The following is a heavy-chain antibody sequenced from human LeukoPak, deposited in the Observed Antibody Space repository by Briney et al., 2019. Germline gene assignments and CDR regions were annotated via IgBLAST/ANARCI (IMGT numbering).Heavy chain of an antibody. Sequence: GGSLRHSCAASGFTFSSYAMSWVRQAPGKGLEWVSAISGSGGSTYYADSVKGRFTISRDNSKNTLYLQMNSLRAEDTAVYYCAKVLYDYVWGSNAFDIWGQGTMVTVSS. D-gene: IGHD3-16*01. CDR2: ISGSGGST. CDR1: GFTFSSYA. V-gene: IGHV3-23*01. J-gene: IGHJ3*02. CDR3: AKVLYDYVWGSNAFDI.